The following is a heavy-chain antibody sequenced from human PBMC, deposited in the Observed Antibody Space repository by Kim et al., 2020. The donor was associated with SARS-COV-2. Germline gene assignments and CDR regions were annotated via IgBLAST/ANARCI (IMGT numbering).Heavy chain of an antibody. V-gene: IGHV3-23*01. CDR3: AREGNWYFDR. CDR1: GFTFSSYA. J-gene: IGHJ2*01. D-gene: IGHD1-26*01. Sequence: GGSLRLSCAASGFTFSSYAMNWVRQAPGKGLDRVSATSGSGITIKYADSVKGRFTMSRDNSKNTLYLQMSSLRAEDTAIYYCAREGNWYFDRWGRGTLVTVSS. CDR2: TSGSGITI.